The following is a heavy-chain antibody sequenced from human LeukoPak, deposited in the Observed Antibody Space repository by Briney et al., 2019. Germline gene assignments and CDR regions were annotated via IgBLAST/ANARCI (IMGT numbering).Heavy chain of an antibody. CDR3: ARVLSYDFWSGYFKGYYYGMDV. CDR2: MNPNSGNT. Sequence: ASVKVSCKASGYTFTSYDINWVRQATRQGLEWMGWMNPNSGNTGYAQKFQGRVTMTRNTSISTAYMELSSLRSEDTAVYYCARVLSYDFWSGYFKGYYYGMDVWGQGTTVTVSS. J-gene: IGHJ6*02. CDR1: GYTFTSYD. V-gene: IGHV1-8*01. D-gene: IGHD3-3*01.